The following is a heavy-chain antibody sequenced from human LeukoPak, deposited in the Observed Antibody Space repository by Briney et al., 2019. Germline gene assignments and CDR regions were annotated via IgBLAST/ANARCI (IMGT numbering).Heavy chain of an antibody. V-gene: IGHV3-30*02. CDR1: GFTFSSYG. Sequence: PGGSLRLSCAASGFTFSSYGMHWVRQAPGKGLEWVAFIRYDGSNKYYADSVKGRFTISRDNSKNTLYLQMNSLGVEDTAVYYCAKDPGFFYNYWGQGTLVTVSS. J-gene: IGHJ4*02. CDR3: AKDPGFFYNY. D-gene: IGHD3-3*01. CDR2: IRYDGSNK.